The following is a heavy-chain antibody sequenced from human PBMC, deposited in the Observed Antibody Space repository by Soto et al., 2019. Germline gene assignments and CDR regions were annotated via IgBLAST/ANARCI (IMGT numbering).Heavy chain of an antibody. V-gene: IGHV1-3*01. CDR3: ARAGYCSSTSCSDAFDI. J-gene: IGHJ3*02. CDR2: INAGNGNT. CDR1: GYTFTSYA. Sequence: QVPLVQSGAEVKKPGASVKVSCKASGYTFTSYAMHWVRQAPGQRLEWMGWINAGNGNTKYSQKFQGRVTITRDTSASTAYIELSSLRSADTAVYYCARAGYCSSTSCSDAFDIWGQGTMVTVSS. D-gene: IGHD2-2*01.